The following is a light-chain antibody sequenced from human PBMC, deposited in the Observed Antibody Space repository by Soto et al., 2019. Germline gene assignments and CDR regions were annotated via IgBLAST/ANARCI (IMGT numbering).Light chain of an antibody. CDR3: QQYGSSPPYT. CDR1: QSVSST. V-gene: IGKV3-15*01. CDR2: GAS. J-gene: IGKJ2*01. Sequence: EIVMTQSPATLSVSPGGRATLSCRASQSVSSTLAWYQQKPGQAPRLLIYGASTRATGFPARFSGSGSGTEFTLTISSLQSEDFAVYYCQQYGSSPPYTFGQGTKLEIK.